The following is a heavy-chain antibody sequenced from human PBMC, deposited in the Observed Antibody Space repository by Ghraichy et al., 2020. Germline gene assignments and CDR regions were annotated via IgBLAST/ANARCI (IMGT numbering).Heavy chain of an antibody. D-gene: IGHD3-10*01. Sequence: GESLNISCAASGFTFSSYAMSWVRQAPGKGLEWVSAISGSGGSTYYADSVKGRFTISRDNSKNTLYLQMNSLRAEDTAVYYCAKTVLLESGSDYWGQGTLVTVSS. CDR1: GFTFSSYA. V-gene: IGHV3-23*01. CDR3: AKTVLLESGSDY. J-gene: IGHJ4*02. CDR2: ISGSGGST.